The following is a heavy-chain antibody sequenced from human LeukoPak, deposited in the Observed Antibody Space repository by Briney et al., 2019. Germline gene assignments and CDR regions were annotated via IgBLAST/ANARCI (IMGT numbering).Heavy chain of an antibody. D-gene: IGHD4-23*01. CDR1: GFTFSSYG. CDR3: AKAFELTVEGLDY. CDR2: ISYDGSNK. Sequence: GGSLRLSCAASGFTFSSYGMHWVRQAPGKGLEWVAVISYDGSNKYYADSVKGRFTISRDNSKNTLYLQMNSLRAEDTAVYYCAKAFELTVEGLDYWGQGTLVTVSS. V-gene: IGHV3-30*18. J-gene: IGHJ4*02.